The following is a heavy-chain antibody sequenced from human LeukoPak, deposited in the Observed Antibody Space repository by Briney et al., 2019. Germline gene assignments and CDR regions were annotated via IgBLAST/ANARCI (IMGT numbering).Heavy chain of an antibody. CDR1: GGTFSSYA. V-gene: IGHV1-69*04. CDR2: IIPILGIA. Sequence: SVKVSCKASGGTFSSYAISWVRQAPGQGLEWMGRIIPILGIANYAQKFQGRVTITADKSTSTAYMELSSLRSEDTAVYYCARDMSGDDSSGYFNDYWGQGTLVTVSS. D-gene: IGHD3-22*01. CDR3: ARDMSGDDSSGYFNDY. J-gene: IGHJ4*02.